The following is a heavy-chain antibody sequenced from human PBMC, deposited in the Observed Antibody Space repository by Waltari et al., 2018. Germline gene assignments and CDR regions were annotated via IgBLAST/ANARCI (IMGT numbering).Heavy chain of an antibody. CDR3: ATDNPESGYYFY. J-gene: IGHJ4*02. CDR2: FEPEDGET. CDR1: GNTLSELS. V-gene: IGHV1-24*01. D-gene: IGHD3-22*01. Sequence: QVQLVQSGAEVKKPGASVKVSCKVSGNTLSELSIHWVRQAPGKGLEWMGGFEPEDGETIYAQKFQGRVTMTEDTVTDTAYMALSSLRFEDTAVYYCATDNPESGYYFYWGQGTLVTVSS.